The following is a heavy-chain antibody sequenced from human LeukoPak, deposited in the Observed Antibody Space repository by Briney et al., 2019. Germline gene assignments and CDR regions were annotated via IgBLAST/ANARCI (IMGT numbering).Heavy chain of an antibody. D-gene: IGHD3-16*01. V-gene: IGHV4-59*01. J-gene: IGHJ4*02. CDR2: IYYSGST. Sequence: KPSETLSLTCAVSGGSTSSYYRSWIRQPPGKGLEWIGYIYYSGSTNCNPSLKSRVTISVDTSKNQFSLKLSSVTAADTAVYYCASSHTYQPYYFDYWGQGTLVTVSS. CDR1: GGSTSSYY. CDR3: ASSHTYQPYYFDY.